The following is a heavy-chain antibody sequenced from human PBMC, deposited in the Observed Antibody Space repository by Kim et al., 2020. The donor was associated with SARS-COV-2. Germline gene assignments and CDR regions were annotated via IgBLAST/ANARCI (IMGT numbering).Heavy chain of an antibody. V-gene: IGHV4-39*01. Sequence: TPALKSRVPISVDTSKHQFSLKLSSATAADTAVYYCARLGYYDSSGYHDYWGQGTLVTVSS. CDR3: ARLGYYDSSGYHDY. D-gene: IGHD3-22*01. J-gene: IGHJ4*02.